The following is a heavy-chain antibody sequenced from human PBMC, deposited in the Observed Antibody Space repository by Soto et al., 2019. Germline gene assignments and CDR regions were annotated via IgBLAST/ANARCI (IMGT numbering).Heavy chain of an antibody. J-gene: IGHJ5*02. CDR2: IYYTGKT. V-gene: IGHV4-30-4*01. Sequence: QVQLQASGPGLVKPSQTLSLTCSVSGDYIHVGGYYWTWIRQRPGKGLEWMWYIYYTGKTYYNPSIERRLTMSVDRSKHQVSLRLTSVTAADTAVYFCGRDLTSNANCIDPWGKGTLVTVSS. CDR1: GDYIHVGGYY. CDR3: GRDLTSNANCIDP. D-gene: IGHD2-2*01.